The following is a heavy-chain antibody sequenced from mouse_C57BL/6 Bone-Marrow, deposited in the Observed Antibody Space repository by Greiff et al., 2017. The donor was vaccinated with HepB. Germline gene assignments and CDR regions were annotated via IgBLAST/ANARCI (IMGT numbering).Heavy chain of an antibody. D-gene: IGHD2-5*01. J-gene: IGHJ3*01. Sequence: VQLQQSGAELVRPGTSVKMSCKASGYTFTNYCIGWAKQRPGHGLEWIGDIYPGGGYTNYNEKFKGKATLTADKSSSTAYMQFSSLTSEDSAIYYCAGGCSNCPFAYWGQGTLVTVSA. CDR3: AGGCSNCPFAY. V-gene: IGHV1-63*01. CDR1: GYTFTNYC. CDR2: IYPGGGYT.